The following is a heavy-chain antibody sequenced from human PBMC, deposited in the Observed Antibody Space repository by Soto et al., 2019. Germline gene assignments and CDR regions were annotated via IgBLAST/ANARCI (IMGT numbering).Heavy chain of an antibody. CDR3: ASRSMLNYFDS. D-gene: IGHD3-10*02. Sequence: QLQLQESGSGLVKPSQTLSLTCAVSGGSISSGGYSWSWIRQPPGKGLEWIGYIYHSGSTYYNPSVKSRVTISVDRSKNQFSLKLISLTAADTAVYYCASRSMLNYFDSWVQGTLVTVSS. CDR2: IYHSGST. J-gene: IGHJ4*02. V-gene: IGHV4-30-2*01. CDR1: GGSISSGGYS.